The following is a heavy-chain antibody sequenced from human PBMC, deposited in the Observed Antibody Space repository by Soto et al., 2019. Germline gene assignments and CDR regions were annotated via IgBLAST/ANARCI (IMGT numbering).Heavy chain of an antibody. V-gene: IGHV3-21*06. CDR3: ARESEDLTSNFDY. CDR2: ISSTTNYI. Sequence: GGSLRLSCSASGFTFTRYSRNWGRQAPGKGLEWVSSISSTTNYIYYGDSMKGRFTISRDNAKNSLYLEMNSPRAEDTAVYYCARESEDLTSNFDYWGQGTLVTVYS. J-gene: IGHJ4*02. CDR1: GFTFTRYS.